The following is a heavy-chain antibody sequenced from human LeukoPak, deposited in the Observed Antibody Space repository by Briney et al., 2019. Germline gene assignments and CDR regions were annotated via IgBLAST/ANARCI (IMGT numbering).Heavy chain of an antibody. CDR3: ARALPDYYYDSSGYYQYYFDY. CDR2: IYSGGST. J-gene: IGHJ4*02. CDR1: GFTVSSNY. Sequence: GGSLRLSCAASGFTVSSNYMSWVRQAPGKGLEWVSVIYSGGSTYYADSVKGRFTISRDNSKNTLYLQMNSLRAEDTAVYYCARALPDYYYDSSGYYQYYFDYWGQGALVTVSS. D-gene: IGHD3-22*01. V-gene: IGHV3-53*01.